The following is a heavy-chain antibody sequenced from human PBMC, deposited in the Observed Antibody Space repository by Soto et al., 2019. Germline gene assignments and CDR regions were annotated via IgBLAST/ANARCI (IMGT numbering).Heavy chain of an antibody. CDR1: GLMFSSYG. D-gene: IGHD6-19*01. Sequence: GGSLRLSCAASGLMFSSYGMHWARQAPGKGLEWVAAISSDGTNKHYADSVKGRFSVSRDNSKNTLYLQMNSLRPEDTAVFYCAQGRVGSVKFDYWGQGTLVTVSS. V-gene: IGHV3-30*18. CDR3: AQGRVGSVKFDY. J-gene: IGHJ4*02. CDR2: ISSDGTNK.